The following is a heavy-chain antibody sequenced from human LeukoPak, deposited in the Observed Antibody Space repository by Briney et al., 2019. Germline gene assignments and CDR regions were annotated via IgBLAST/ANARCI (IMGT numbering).Heavy chain of an antibody. Sequence: SEALSLTCSVSGGSLSSYYWGWIRQTPGKGLEWIGYIYYGGSTNYNSSLKSRVSISVDTSKNQFSLTLRSVTAADTAVYYCARLIIQVGYYYYMDVWGRGTTVSISS. CDR1: GGSLSSYY. J-gene: IGHJ6*03. CDR2: IYYGGST. V-gene: IGHV4-59*01. D-gene: IGHD3-16*01. CDR3: ARLIIQVGYYYYMDV.